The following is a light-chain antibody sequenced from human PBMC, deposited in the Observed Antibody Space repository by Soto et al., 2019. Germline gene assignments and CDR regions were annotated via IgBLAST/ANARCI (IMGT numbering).Light chain of an antibody. CDR2: GIS. CDR1: QSLTSY. CDR3: QQYNNWPLT. J-gene: IGKJ4*01. V-gene: IGKV3-15*01. Sequence: EIVMTQSPATLSVSPGETATLSCRASQSLTSYLAWYQQKPDQAPRLLIYGISTRATDIPARFSGSGSGTEFTLTIRSLQSEDFAVYYCQQYNNWPLTFGGGTKVEIQ.